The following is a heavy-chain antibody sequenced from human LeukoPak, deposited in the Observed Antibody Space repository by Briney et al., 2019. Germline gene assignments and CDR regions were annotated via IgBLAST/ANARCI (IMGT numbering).Heavy chain of an antibody. J-gene: IGHJ5*01. CDR2: IFHTGIT. Sequence: PSETLSLTCTVSGGSVTKYYWHWIRQVPGKGLEWIGFIFHTGITNYNPSLKSRVTISVDTSKNQFSLKLTSVTAADTAVYFCARDLFPINWFESWGQGTLVTVSS. V-gene: IGHV4-59*02. CDR1: GGSVTKYY. CDR3: ARDLFPINWFES. D-gene: IGHD2-2*02.